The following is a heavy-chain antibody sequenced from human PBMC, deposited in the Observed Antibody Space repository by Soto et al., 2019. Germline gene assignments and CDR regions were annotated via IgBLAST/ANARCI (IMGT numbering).Heavy chain of an antibody. D-gene: IGHD6-19*01. Sequence: KASETLSLTCTVSGGSISSGGYYWSWIRQHPGKGLEWIGYIYYSGSTYYNPSLKSRVTISVDTSKNQFSLKLSSVTAADTAVYYCARGYSSGWSFFAPNERGSWFDPWGQGTLVTVSS. V-gene: IGHV4-31*03. CDR1: GGSISSGGYY. CDR3: ARGYSSGWSFFAPNERGSWFDP. J-gene: IGHJ5*02. CDR2: IYYSGST.